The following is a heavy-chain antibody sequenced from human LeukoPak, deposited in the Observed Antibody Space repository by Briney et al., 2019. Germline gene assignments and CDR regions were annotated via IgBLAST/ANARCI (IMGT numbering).Heavy chain of an antibody. J-gene: IGHJ4*02. CDR2: ISSSSSYI. D-gene: IGHD1-26*01. CDR1: GFTFSIYS. CDR3: ARDSAELDY. V-gene: IGHV3-21*01. Sequence: PGGSLRLSCAASGFTFSIYSMNWVRQAPGKGLEWVSSISSSSSYIHYTDSVKGRFNISRDNAKNSLYLQMSSLTAEDTALYYCARDSAELDYWGQGTLVTVSS.